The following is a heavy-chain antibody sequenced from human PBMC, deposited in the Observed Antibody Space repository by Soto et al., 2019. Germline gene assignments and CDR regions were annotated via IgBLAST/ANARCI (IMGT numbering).Heavy chain of an antibody. CDR1: SDSISSSNW. V-gene: IGHV4-4*02. Sequence: QVQLQESGPGLVKPSGTLSLTCGVSSDSISSSNWWTWVRQPPGKGLEWIGEIYHTGSTNYNPSLKSRVTIPVDKSKNQFSLKLSSVTAADTAVYYCARVVVATYSSTFDPWGQGTLVTVSS. CDR3: ARVVVATYSSTFDP. J-gene: IGHJ5*02. CDR2: IYHTGST. D-gene: IGHD6-13*01.